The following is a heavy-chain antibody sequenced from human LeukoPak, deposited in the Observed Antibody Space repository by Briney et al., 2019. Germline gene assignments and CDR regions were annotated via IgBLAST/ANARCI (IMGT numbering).Heavy chain of an antibody. CDR3: AKPYTSGYFDY. CDR2: ISYDGSNE. Sequence: GRSLRLSCAGSGFTFSTYGMYWVRQAPGKGLEWEAVISYDGSNEYYADSVKGRFTISRDNSKNTVYLQMNSLRPEDTAVYYCAKPYTSGYFDYWGQGTLVTVSS. CDR1: GFTFSTYG. J-gene: IGHJ4*02. D-gene: IGHD3-22*01. V-gene: IGHV3-30*18.